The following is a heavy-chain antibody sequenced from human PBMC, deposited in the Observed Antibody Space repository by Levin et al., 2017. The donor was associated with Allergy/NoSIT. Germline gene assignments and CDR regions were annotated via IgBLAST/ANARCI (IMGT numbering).Heavy chain of an antibody. CDR2: ISYDGSNK. CDR3: ARDQAGYCSGGSCYSHFDY. J-gene: IGHJ4*02. V-gene: IGHV3-30-3*01. CDR1: GFTFSSYA. D-gene: IGHD2-15*01. Sequence: GESLKISCAASGFTFSSYAMHWVRQAPGKGLEWVAVISYDGSNKYYADSVKGRFTISRDNSKNTLYLQMNSLRAEDTAVYYCARDQAGYCSGGSCYSHFDYWGQGTLVTVSS.